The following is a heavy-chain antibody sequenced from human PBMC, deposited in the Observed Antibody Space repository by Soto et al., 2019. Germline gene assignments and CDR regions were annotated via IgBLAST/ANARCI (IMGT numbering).Heavy chain of an antibody. CDR3: ARHFVAVVIKGWGY. J-gene: IGHJ4*02. CDR1: GFTFSSYG. V-gene: IGHV4-39*01. Sequence: PGGSLRLSCAASGFTFSSYGMHWIRQPPGKGLEWIGTTYYNGNAYYNPSLKSRVTMSVDTSKNQFSLKLISVTAADTAVYYCARHFVAVVIKGWGYWGQGTLVTVSS. CDR2: TYYNGNA. D-gene: IGHD3-22*01.